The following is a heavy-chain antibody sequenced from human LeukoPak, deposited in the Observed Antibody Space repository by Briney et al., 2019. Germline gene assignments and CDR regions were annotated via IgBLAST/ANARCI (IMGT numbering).Heavy chain of an antibody. V-gene: IGHV3-48*01. CDR3: ARDYLYAFDY. CDR1: GFSFSSYS. CDR2: ISGSGNAK. J-gene: IGHJ4*02. D-gene: IGHD2-2*01. Sequence: GGSLRLSCAASGFSFSSYSMNWVRQAPGKGLEWVSYISGSGNAKHYTDSVKGRFTISRDNAKNALYLQMNSLRAEDTAVYFCARDYLYAFDYWGQGTLVTVSS.